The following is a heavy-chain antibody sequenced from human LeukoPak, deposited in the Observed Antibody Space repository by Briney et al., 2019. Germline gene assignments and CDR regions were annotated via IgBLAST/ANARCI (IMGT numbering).Heavy chain of an antibody. D-gene: IGHD3-16*01. V-gene: IGHV4-59*01. J-gene: IGHJ4*01. Sequence: PETLSLTCTVSGDSINSYYWSWVRQPPGKGLEWIAYIYYSGSTSYNPSLTSRVTLSVDASKNQFSLKLSSVTAADTAVYYCARSTSLINFDCWGHGILVTVSS. CDR1: GDSINSYY. CDR2: IYYSGST. CDR3: ARSTSLINFDC.